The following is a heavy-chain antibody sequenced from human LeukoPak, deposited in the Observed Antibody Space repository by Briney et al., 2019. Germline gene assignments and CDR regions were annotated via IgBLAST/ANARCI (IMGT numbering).Heavy chain of an antibody. Sequence: ASVKVSCKASGYTFTSYGISWVRQAPGQGLEWMGWISAYNGNTNYAQKLQGRVTMTTDTSTSTAYMELRSLRSDDTAVYYCARGVGVVVPAAMGDYWGQGTLVTVSS. CDR3: ARGVGVVVPAAMGDY. D-gene: IGHD2-2*01. CDR2: ISAYNGNT. CDR1: GYTFTSYG. V-gene: IGHV1-18*01. J-gene: IGHJ4*02.